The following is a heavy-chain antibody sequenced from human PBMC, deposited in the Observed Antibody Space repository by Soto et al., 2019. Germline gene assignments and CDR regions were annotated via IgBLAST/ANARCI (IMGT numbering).Heavy chain of an antibody. CDR3: ARLIGNSGLDS. D-gene: IGHD2-8*01. Sequence: LSLTCGVSGGGRSYNTVTWDWFRQSPSRGLEWLGRTYYRSKWYNDYAVSVKSRITINPDTSNNQLSLQLNSVTPDDTAEYYCARLIGNSGLDSWGNGTLVSVS. J-gene: IGHJ5*01. CDR2: TYYRSKWYN. CDR1: GGGRSYNTVT. V-gene: IGHV6-1*01.